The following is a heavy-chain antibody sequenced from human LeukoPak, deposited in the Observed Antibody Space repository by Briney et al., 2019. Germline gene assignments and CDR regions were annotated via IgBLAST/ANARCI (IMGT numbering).Heavy chain of an antibody. D-gene: IGHD2-15*01. CDR3: ARTRSGGPYYYYYMDV. V-gene: IGHV1-2*02. Sequence: ASVKVSCKPSGYTFTVYYIHWVRQAPRQGLEWMGWINPTSGATNYAQKFQGRVTMTGDTSISTAYMELNSLRSDDTAVYYCARTRSGGPYYYYYMDVWGKGTTVTISS. CDR2: INPTSGAT. CDR1: GYTFTVYY. J-gene: IGHJ6*03.